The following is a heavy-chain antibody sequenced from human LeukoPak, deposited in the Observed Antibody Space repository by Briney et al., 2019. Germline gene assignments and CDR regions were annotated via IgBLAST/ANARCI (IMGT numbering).Heavy chain of an antibody. CDR2: INPNSGGT. CDR1: GYTFTSYY. V-gene: IGHV1-2*04. D-gene: IGHD1-7*01. J-gene: IGHJ3*02. CDR3: ARSGDDITGTTSAAFDI. Sequence: GASVKVSCKASGYTFTSYYMHWVRQAPGQGLEWMGWINPNSGGTNYAQKSQGWVTMTRDTSISTAYMELSRLRSDDTAVYYCARSGDDITGTTSAAFDIWGQGTMVTVSS.